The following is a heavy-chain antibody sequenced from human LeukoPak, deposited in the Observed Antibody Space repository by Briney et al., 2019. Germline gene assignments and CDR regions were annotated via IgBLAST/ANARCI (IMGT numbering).Heavy chain of an antibody. CDR1: GYTFTGYH. CDR3: VRDDSAAAGSYFDY. CDR2: IKPNGGGT. Sequence: GASVKVSCKASGYTFTGYHIHWLRQGPGQGLEWMGWIKPNGGGTNYAQTFQGRVTMTRDTSISTAYMELSRLTSDDTAVYYCVRDDSAAAGSYFDYWGQGTLVSVSS. J-gene: IGHJ4*02. D-gene: IGHD6-13*01. V-gene: IGHV1-2*02.